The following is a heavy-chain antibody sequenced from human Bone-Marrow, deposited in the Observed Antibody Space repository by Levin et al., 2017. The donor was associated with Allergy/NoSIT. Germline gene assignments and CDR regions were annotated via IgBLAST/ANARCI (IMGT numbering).Heavy chain of an antibody. Sequence: SQTLSLTCTVSGGSITSYYWNWIRQPPGRGLEWIGYIYSNGRTDYNPSLKSRVTISIDTSENQFSLNLSSVTAADTAVYYCARAGGVSDFDYWGQGTLVTVSS. CDR3: ARAGGVSDFDY. D-gene: IGHD2-15*01. J-gene: IGHJ4*02. CDR2: IYSNGRT. CDR1: GGSITSYY. V-gene: IGHV4-59*01.